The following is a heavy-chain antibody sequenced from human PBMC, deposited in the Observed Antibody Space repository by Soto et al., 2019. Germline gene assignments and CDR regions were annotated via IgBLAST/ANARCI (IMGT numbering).Heavy chain of an antibody. CDR3: TRAYYDSSGYPRYGMDV. Sequence: GGSLRLSCTASGFTFGDYAMSWFRQAPGKGLEWVGFIRSKAYGGTTEYAASVKGRFTISRDDSKSIAYLQMNSLKTEDTAVYYCTRAYYDSSGYPRYGMDVWGQGTTVTVSS. D-gene: IGHD3-22*01. J-gene: IGHJ6*02. V-gene: IGHV3-49*03. CDR2: IRSKAYGGTT. CDR1: GFTFGDYA.